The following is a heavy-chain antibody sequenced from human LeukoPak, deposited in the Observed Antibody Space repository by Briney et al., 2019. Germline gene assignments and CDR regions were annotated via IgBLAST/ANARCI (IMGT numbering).Heavy chain of an antibody. CDR1: GFTFSSYG. Sequence: GGSLRLPCAASGFTFSSYGMSWVRQAPGKGLEWVSDISGSGYNTYYAYSVKGRFTISRDISKNTLYLQMKSLRAGDTAVYYCAKDKTYDDFWSGHDAFDIWGQGTMVTVSS. CDR3: AKDKTYDDFWSGHDAFDI. V-gene: IGHV3-23*01. J-gene: IGHJ3*02. CDR2: ISGSGYNT. D-gene: IGHD3-3*01.